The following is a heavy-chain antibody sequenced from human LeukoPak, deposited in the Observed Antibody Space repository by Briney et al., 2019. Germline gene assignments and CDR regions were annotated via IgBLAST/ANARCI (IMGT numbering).Heavy chain of an antibody. J-gene: IGHJ5*02. V-gene: IGHV3-23*01. Sequence: GGSLRLSCAASGFTFSSYAMSWVRQAPGKGREGVSAISGSGGSTYYADSVKGRFTISRDNSKNTLYLQMNSLRAEDTAVYYCAKLPGITGTTWWFDPWGQGTLVTVSS. CDR2: ISGSGGST. D-gene: IGHD1-7*01. CDR3: AKLPGITGTTWWFDP. CDR1: GFTFSSYA.